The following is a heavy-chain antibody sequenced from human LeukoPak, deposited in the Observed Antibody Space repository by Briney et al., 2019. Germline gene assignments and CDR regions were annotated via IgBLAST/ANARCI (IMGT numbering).Heavy chain of an antibody. J-gene: IGHJ5*02. Sequence: GASVKVSCKAFGYTFTSNYMHWVRQAPGQGPEWRGVISPSGGWTTYAQKFQGRVTLTSDMSTSTDYLELSSLRSEDTAVYYCARDNSVRDEAWWFNPWGQGTLVTVSS. CDR2: ISPSGGWT. D-gene: IGHD5-24*01. CDR3: ARDNSVRDEAWWFNP. V-gene: IGHV1-46*01. CDR1: GYTFTSNY.